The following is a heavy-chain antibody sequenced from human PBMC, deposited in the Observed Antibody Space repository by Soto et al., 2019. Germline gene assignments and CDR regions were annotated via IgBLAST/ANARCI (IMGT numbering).Heavy chain of an antibody. CDR2: ISYDGSNK. V-gene: IGHV3-30*03. J-gene: IGHJ4*02. D-gene: IGHD3-3*01. Sequence: QVQLVESGGGVVQPGRSLRLSCAASGFTFSSYGMHWVRQAPGKGLEWVAVISYDGSNKYYADSVKGRFTISRDNSKNTLYLQMNSLRAEDTAVYYCAIGASYYDVWSGHGGPFDYWGQGTLVTVSS. CDR3: AIGASYYDVWSGHGGPFDY. CDR1: GFTFSSYG.